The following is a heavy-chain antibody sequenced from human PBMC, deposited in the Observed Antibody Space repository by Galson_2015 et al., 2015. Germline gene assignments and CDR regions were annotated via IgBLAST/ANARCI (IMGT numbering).Heavy chain of an antibody. Sequence: TLSLTCAVSGYSISSGYYWGWIRQPPGKGLEWIGSIYHSGSTYYNPSLKSRVTISVDTSKNQFSLKLSSVTAADTAVYYCARDSKNYYYMDVWGKGTTVTVSS. V-gene: IGHV4-38-2*02. CDR3: ARDSKNYYYMDV. CDR1: GYSISSGYY. J-gene: IGHJ6*03. CDR2: IYHSGST.